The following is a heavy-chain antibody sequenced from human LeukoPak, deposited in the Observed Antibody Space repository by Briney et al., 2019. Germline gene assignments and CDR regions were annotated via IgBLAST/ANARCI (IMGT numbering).Heavy chain of an antibody. CDR2: IYYSGST. V-gene: IGHV4-59*08. J-gene: IGHJ3*02. CDR3: ARLGGLRYDAFDI. Sequence: PSETLSLTCTVSGGSISSYYWSWIRQPPGQGLEWIGYIYYSGSTNYSPSLKSRVTVSVDTSKNQFSLKLRSVTAADTAVYYCARLGGLRYDAFDIWGQGTMVTVSS. CDR1: GGSISSYY. D-gene: IGHD3-9*01.